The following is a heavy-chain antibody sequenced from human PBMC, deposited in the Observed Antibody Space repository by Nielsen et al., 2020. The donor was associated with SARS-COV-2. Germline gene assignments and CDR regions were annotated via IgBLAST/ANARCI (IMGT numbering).Heavy chain of an antibody. V-gene: IGHV7-4-1*02. D-gene: IGHD6-13*01. CDR3: AMGIAPYGMDV. CDR2: INTNTGNP. J-gene: IGHJ6*02. CDR1: GYTFTSYA. Sequence: ASVKVSYKASGYTFTSYAMNWVRQAPGQGLEWMGWINTNTGNPTYAQGFTGRFVFSLDTSVSTAYLQISSLKAEDTAVYYCAMGIAPYGMDVWGQGTTVTVSS.